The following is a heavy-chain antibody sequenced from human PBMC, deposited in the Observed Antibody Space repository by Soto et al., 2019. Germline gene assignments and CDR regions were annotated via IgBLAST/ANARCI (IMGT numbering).Heavy chain of an antibody. V-gene: IGHV4-34*01. J-gene: IGHJ4*02. CDR3: ARVLGYCSSTSRTRCVGVGQIDY. CDR2: INHSGST. Sequence: QVQLQQWGAGLLKPSETLSLTCAVYGGSSSGYYWSWIRQPPGKGLEWIGGINHSGSTNYNPSLKSRVTISVDTSKNQFSLKLSSVTAADTAVYYCARVLGYCSSTSRTRCVGVGQIDYWGQGTLVTVSS. D-gene: IGHD2-2*01. CDR1: GGSSSGYY.